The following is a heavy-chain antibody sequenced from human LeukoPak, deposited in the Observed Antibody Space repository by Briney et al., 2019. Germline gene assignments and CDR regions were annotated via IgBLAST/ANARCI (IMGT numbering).Heavy chain of an antibody. CDR2: IYYSGST. V-gene: IGHV4-59*01. J-gene: IGHJ5*02. D-gene: IGHD2-15*01. CDR3: ARGLGYCSGGSCP. Sequence: KPSETLSLTCTVSGGSISSYYWSWIRQPPGKGLEWIGYIYYSGSTNYNPSLKSRVTISVDTSKNQFSLKLSSVTAADTAVYYCARGLGYCSGGSCPWGQGTLVTVSS. CDR1: GGSISSYY.